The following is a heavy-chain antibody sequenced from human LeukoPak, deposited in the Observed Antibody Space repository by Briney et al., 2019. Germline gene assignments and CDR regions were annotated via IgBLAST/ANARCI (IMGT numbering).Heavy chain of an antibody. CDR2: INHSGST. CDR1: GGSFSGHY. V-gene: IGHV4-34*01. Sequence: SETLSLTCAVYGGSFSGHYWNWIRQPPGKGLEWIGEINHSGSTNYNPSLKSRVTISVDTSKNQFSLGLSSVTAADTAVYYCARDGSNWSNDYYHGVDVWGQGTTVTVSS. D-gene: IGHD4-11*01. CDR3: ARDGSNWSNDYYHGVDV. J-gene: IGHJ6*02.